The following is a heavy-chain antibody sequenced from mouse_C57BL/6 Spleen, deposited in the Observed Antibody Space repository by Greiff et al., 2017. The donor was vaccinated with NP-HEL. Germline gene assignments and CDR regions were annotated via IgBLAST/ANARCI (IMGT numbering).Heavy chain of an antibody. D-gene: IGHD1-1*01. Sequence: EVMLVESGGGLVKPGGSLKLSCAASGFTFSSYTMSWVRQTPEKRLEWVATISGGGGNTYYPDSVKGRFTISRDNAKNTLCLQMSSLRSEDTALYYCARQYYYGSSSWFAYWGQGTLVTVSA. CDR1: GFTFSSYT. CDR2: ISGGGGNT. J-gene: IGHJ3*01. V-gene: IGHV5-9*01. CDR3: ARQYYYGSSSWFAY.